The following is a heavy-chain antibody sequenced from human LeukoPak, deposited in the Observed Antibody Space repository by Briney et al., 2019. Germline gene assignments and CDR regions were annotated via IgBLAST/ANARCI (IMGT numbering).Heavy chain of an antibody. V-gene: IGHV3-23*01. CDR3: TKELHVAVAVADYYYFYMHV. D-gene: IGHD6-19*01. CDR2: INGGGNTT. CDR1: GFAFSTFA. Sequence: PGGSLRLSCAASGFAFSTFAMGWVRQSPGKGLEWLSTINGGGNTTFYADSVKGRFTISRDNSKNTLYLHMDSLRPDDTAIYYCTKELHVAVAVADYYYFYMHVWGRGT. J-gene: IGHJ6*03.